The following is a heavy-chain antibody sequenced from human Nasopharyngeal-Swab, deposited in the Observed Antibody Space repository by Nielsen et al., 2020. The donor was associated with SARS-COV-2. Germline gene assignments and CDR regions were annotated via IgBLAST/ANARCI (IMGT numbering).Heavy chain of an antibody. CDR1: GFTFSSYA. V-gene: IGHV3-23*03. CDR3: ARDGVARLFDY. CDR2: IYSGGSST. Sequence: GGSLRLSCAASGFTFSSYAMSWVRQAPGKGLEWVSVIYSGGSSTYYADSVKGRFTISRDNAKNSLYLQMNSLRAEDTAVYYCARDGVARLFDYWGQGTLVTVSS. J-gene: IGHJ4*02. D-gene: IGHD3-10*01.